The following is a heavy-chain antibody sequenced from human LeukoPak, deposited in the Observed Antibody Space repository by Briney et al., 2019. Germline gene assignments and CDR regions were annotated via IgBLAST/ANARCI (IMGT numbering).Heavy chain of an antibody. CDR3: ARDHILSSYRDNDCHYFDY. J-gene: IGHJ4*02. V-gene: IGHV4-59*01. D-gene: IGHD3-16*02. CDR1: GGSINNYY. CDR2: IFYSGST. Sequence: SETLSLTCTVSGGSINNYYWSWIRQPPGRGLEWIGYIFYSGSTKYNPSLKSRVTISVDTSKNQFSLKLSSVSAADTAVYYCARDHILSSYRDNDCHYFDYWGQGSLVTVSS.